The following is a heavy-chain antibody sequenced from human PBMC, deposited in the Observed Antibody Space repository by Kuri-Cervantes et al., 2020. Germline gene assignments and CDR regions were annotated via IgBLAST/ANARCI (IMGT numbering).Heavy chain of an antibody. CDR1: GGSISSSSYY. J-gene: IGHJ6*02. D-gene: IGHD1-1*01. Sequence: GSLRLSCTVSGGSISSSSYYWGWIRQPTGKGLEWIGSIYYSGSTYYNPSLKSRVTISVDTSKNQFSLKLSSVTAADTAVYYCADYNLYYYGMDVWGQGTTVTVSS. V-gene: IGHV4-39*01. CDR2: IYYSGST. CDR3: ADYNLYYYGMDV.